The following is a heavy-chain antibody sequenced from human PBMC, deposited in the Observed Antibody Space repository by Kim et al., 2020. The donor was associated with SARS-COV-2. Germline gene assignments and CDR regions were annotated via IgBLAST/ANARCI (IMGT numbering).Heavy chain of an antibody. J-gene: IGHJ6*02. CDR3: ARGDYGYRISRFYGMGV. CDR2: INHSGST. D-gene: IGHD5-18*01. CDR1: GGSFSDYY. V-gene: IGHV4-34*01. Sequence: SETLSLTCAVYGGSFSDYYWRWIRQPPGKGLEWIGEINHSGSTIYNPSLKSRVTLSVDTSKNQFSLRLTSVTAADTAVYYCARGDYGYRISRFYGMGVWGQGTTVTVSS.